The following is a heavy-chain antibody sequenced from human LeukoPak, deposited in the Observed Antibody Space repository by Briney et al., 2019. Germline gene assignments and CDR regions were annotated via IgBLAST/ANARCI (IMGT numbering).Heavy chain of an antibody. CDR3: ARPDSSGYFPFSY. J-gene: IGHJ4*02. D-gene: IGHD3-22*01. V-gene: IGHV4-39*01. CDR1: GGSISSSSYY. CDR2: IYYSGST. Sequence: SETLSLTCTVSGGSISSSSYYWGWIRQPPGKGLEWIGSIYYSGSTYYNPSLKSRVTISVDTSKNQFSLKLSSVTAADTAVYYCARPDSSGYFPFSYWGQGTLVTVSS.